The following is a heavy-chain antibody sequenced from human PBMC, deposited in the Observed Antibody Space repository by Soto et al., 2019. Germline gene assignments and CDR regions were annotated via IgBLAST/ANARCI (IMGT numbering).Heavy chain of an antibody. V-gene: IGHV3-30*18. Sequence: GGSLRLSCAASGFTFSSDWINWVRQTPGKGLEWVAVISYEGNNKYYADSVNGRFTISRDNSKNTLYLQMNSLRAEDTAVYYCAKDAKNHLKAADPILSLPYYCYMDVWGKGTTVTVSS. D-gene: IGHD2-15*01. CDR2: ISYEGNNK. CDR1: GFTFSSDW. CDR3: AKDAKNHLKAADPILSLPYYCYMDV. J-gene: IGHJ6*03.